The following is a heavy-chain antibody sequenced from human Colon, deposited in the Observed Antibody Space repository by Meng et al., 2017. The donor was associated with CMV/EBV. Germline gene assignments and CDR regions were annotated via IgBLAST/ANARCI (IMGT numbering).Heavy chain of an antibody. CDR1: GCNFGDYA. D-gene: IGHD2-8*02. CDR3: AKAGYWYFFDA. J-gene: IGHJ4*02. V-gene: IGHV3-23*03. CDR2: IYAGGRST. Sequence: GESLKISCTTSGCNFGDYAMTWVRQAPGKGLEWVSLIYAGGRSTYYAAAVKGRFTVSRDNSENTVYLEMSSLRAEDTGIYYCAKAGYWYFFDAWGQGTLVTVSS.